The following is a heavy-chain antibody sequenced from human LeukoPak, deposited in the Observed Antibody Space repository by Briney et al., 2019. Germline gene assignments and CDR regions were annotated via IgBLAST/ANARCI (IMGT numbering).Heavy chain of an antibody. V-gene: IGHV3-21*04. CDR2: ISSSSSYI. J-gene: IGHJ4*02. CDR3: AKSFYYDSSGYFHDKYYFDY. CDR1: GFTFSSYS. D-gene: IGHD3-22*01. Sequence: PGGSLRLSCAASGFTFSSYSMNWVRQAPGKGLEWVSSISSSSSYIYYADSVKGRFTISRDNSKNTLYLQMNSLRAEDTAVYYCAKSFYYDSSGYFHDKYYFDYWGQGTLVTVSS.